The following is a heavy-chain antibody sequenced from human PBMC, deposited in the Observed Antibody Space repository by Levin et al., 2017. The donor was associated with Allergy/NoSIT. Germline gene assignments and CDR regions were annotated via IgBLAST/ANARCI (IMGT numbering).Heavy chain of an antibody. Sequence: LSLTCAASGFIFSSSGIHWVRQAPGKGLEWVAVISFDGSDKYYADSVKGRFTISRDNSKNTVYLQMNSLRAEDTAVYYCAKDSATVTFYYYYYGVDVWGQGTTVTVSS. D-gene: IGHD4-17*01. V-gene: IGHV3-30*18. CDR3: AKDSATVTFYYYYYGVDV. J-gene: IGHJ6*02. CDR2: ISFDGSDK. CDR1: GFIFSSSG.